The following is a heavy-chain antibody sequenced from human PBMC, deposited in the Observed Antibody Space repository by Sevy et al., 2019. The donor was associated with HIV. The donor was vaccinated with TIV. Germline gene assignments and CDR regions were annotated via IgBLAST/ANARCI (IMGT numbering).Heavy chain of an antibody. CDR1: GFTFNNYA. CDR3: VRHATGEDYYYMDV. V-gene: IGHV5-51*01. CDR2: IYPGDSDT. J-gene: IGHJ6*03. D-gene: IGHD7-27*01. Sequence: GGSLRLSCAASGFTFNNYAMTWVRQAPGKGLDLEWMGIIYPGDSDTRYSPSFEGQVTISVDKSINTAYLQWSSLKASDTAMYYCVRHATGEDYYYMDVWGKGTTVTVSS.